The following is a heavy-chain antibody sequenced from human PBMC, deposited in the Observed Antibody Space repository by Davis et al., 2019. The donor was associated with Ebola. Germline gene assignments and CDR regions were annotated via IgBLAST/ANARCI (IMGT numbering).Heavy chain of an antibody. Sequence: GESLKISCTASGFTFGDYAMSWFRQAPGKGLEWVGFIRSKAYGGTTEYAASVKGRFTISRDDPKSIAYLQMNSLKTEDTAVYYCTRDQSYDFWSGYSGYWGQGTLVTVSS. CDR2: IRSKAYGGTT. CDR3: TRDQSYDFWSGYSGY. J-gene: IGHJ4*02. V-gene: IGHV3-49*03. CDR1: GFTFGDYA. D-gene: IGHD3-3*01.